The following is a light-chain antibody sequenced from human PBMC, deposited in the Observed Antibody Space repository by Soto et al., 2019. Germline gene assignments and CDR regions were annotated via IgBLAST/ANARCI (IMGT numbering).Light chain of an antibody. V-gene: IGKV3-20*01. CDR1: QSVSSTY. CDR2: GAS. CDR3: QQFGSSRWT. J-gene: IGKJ1*01. Sequence: EIVLTQSAGTLSLSPGERATLSCRASQSVSSTYLAWYQQKPGQAPSLLIYGASSRATGIPDRISGSGSGTDFTLSISRLEPEDFAVYYCQQFGSSRWTFGQGTKVDIK.